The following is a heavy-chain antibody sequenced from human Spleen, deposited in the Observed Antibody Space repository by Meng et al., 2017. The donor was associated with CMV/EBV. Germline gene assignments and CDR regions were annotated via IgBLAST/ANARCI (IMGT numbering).Heavy chain of an antibody. Sequence: SGFTFSSYAMSWVRQAPGKGLEWVSAISGSGGSTYYADSVKGRFTISRDNSKNTLYLQMNSLRAEDTAVYYCAKGPLRVGAAHAFDIWGQGTMVTVSS. CDR1: GFTFSSYA. CDR2: ISGSGGST. CDR3: AKGPLRVGAAHAFDI. J-gene: IGHJ3*02. V-gene: IGHV3-23*01. D-gene: IGHD1-26*01.